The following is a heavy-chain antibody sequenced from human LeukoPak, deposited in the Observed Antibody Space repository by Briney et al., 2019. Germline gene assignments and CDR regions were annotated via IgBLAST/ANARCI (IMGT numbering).Heavy chain of an antibody. CDR1: GFTFNNYA. J-gene: IGHJ4*02. Sequence: TGGSLRLSCAASGFTFNNYAMNWVRQAPGKGLEWVSVITSSGSTYHADSVKGRFTISRDNSKNTLYLQMNSLRAEDTAIYYCAKDLYGDYDFDCWGRGTLVTVSS. V-gene: IGHV3-23*01. CDR2: ITSSGST. CDR3: AKDLYGDYDFDC. D-gene: IGHD4-17*01.